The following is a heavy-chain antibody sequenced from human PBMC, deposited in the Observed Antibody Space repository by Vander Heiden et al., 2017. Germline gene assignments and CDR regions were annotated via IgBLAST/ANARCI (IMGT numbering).Heavy chain of an antibody. V-gene: IGHV3-9*01. CDR3: AKDMASGSGYYYGFDH. Sequence: EVQLVESGGGLVQHGRSLRLSCAASGFTFDAYAMHWGRQAPGKGLEWVSGISWNSGNIAYADSVKGRFTISRDNAKNSLYLQMKSLRTEDTALYYCAKDMASGSGYYYGFDHWGQGTLVTVAS. D-gene: IGHD3-22*01. CDR1: GFTFDAYA. J-gene: IGHJ4*02. CDR2: ISWNSGNI.